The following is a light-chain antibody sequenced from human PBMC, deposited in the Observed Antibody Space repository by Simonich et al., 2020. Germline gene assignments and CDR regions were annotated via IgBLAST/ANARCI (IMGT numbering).Light chain of an antibody. J-gene: IGLJ3*02. Sequence: QSALTQPRSVSVSPGQSVPFSCPGTKSDVGGYNYVPWYQQHPGKAPKLMIYDVSKRPSGVSNRFSGSKSGNTASLTISGLQAEDEADYYCSSYTSSSTWVFGGGTKLTVL. CDR1: KSDVGGYNY. CDR3: SSYTSSSTWV. CDR2: DVS. V-gene: IGLV2-14*01.